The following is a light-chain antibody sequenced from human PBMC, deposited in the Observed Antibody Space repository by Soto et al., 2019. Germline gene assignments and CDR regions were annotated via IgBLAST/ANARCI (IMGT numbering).Light chain of an antibody. CDR2: GAS. CDR1: QSVSSN. J-gene: IGKJ1*01. Sequence: EIVMTQSPATLSVSPGERATLSCRASQSVSSNLAWYQQKPGQAPRLLIYGASTRATGIQARFRGSRSGTEFTLNINSLQSEDFAVYSCQQYNNWPRTFGQGTKVEIK. CDR3: QQYNNWPRT. V-gene: IGKV3-15*01.